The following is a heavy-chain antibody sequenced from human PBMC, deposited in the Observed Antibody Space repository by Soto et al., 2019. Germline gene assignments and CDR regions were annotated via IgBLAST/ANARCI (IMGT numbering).Heavy chain of an antibody. Sequence: EVQLVESGGGLVQPGGSRTLSCAAPGFTVSSNYMSWVRQAPGLGLEWVSLIWSGGSTYYADSVKGRFTISRDRSKNTLYLQMNSLRAEDTAVYYCARYDFLSGYYSYWGQGALVTVSS. V-gene: IGHV3-66*01. J-gene: IGHJ4*02. D-gene: IGHD3-3*01. CDR3: ARYDFLSGYYSY. CDR1: GFTVSSNY. CDR2: IWSGGST.